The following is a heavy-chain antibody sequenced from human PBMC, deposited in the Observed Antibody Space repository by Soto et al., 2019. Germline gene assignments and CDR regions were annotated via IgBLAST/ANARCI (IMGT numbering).Heavy chain of an antibody. D-gene: IGHD5-12*01. CDR2: IWYDGSNK. CDR3: ARGGQLRARNYYMDV. V-gene: IGHV3-33*01. J-gene: IGHJ6*03. CDR1: GFTFSSYC. Sequence: GGSLRLSCAASGFTFSSYCLHWVRQAPGKGLEWVGDIWYDGSNKYYADSVKGRFTISRDNSKNTLYLQMYSLRAEDTAVFYCARGGQLRARNYYMDVWGKGTTVTVSS.